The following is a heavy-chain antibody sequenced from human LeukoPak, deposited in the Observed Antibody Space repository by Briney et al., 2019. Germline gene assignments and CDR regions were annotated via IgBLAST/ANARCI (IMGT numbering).Heavy chain of an antibody. CDR3: ARGTGYMVRGVPYSDFGMDV. Sequence: SQTLSLTCAISGDSVFSNSATWNWIRQSPSRGLEWLGRTYYRSKWYNHYGVSVNSRITINPDTSKNQFSLQLTSVTPEDTAVYYCARGTGYMVRGVPYSDFGMDVWGQGTTVSVSS. CDR2: TYYRSKWYN. V-gene: IGHV6-1*01. CDR1: GDSVFSNSAT. D-gene: IGHD3-10*01. J-gene: IGHJ6*02.